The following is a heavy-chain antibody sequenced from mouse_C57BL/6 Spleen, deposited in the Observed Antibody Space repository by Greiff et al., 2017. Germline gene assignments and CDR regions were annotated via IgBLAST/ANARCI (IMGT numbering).Heavy chain of an antibody. V-gene: IGHV1-80*01. J-gene: IGHJ4*01. CDR2: IYPGDGDT. Sequence: VQLQQSGAELVKPGASVKISCKASGYAFSSYWMNWVKQRPGKGLEWIGQIYPGDGDTNYNGKFKGKATLTADKSSSTAYMQLSSLTSEDSAIYFCARELEDDCAMDYWGQGTSVTVSS. CDR3: ARELEDDCAMDY. CDR1: GYAFSSYW. D-gene: IGHD4-1*01.